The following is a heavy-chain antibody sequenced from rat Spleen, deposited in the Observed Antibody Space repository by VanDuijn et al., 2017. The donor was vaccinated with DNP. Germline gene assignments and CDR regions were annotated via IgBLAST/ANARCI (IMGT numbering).Heavy chain of an antibody. Sequence: EVQLVESGGGLVQPGRSLKLSCTASGLTFSNYGMAWVRQAPTKGLEWVASISAGGGNTYYRDSVKGRFTISRENAKSTLSLQMDSLRSEDTATYYCTTNPFAYWGQGTLVTVSS. CDR1: GLTFSNYG. V-gene: IGHV5-27*01. CDR3: TTNPFAY. CDR2: ISAGGGNT. D-gene: IGHD3-8*01. J-gene: IGHJ3*01.